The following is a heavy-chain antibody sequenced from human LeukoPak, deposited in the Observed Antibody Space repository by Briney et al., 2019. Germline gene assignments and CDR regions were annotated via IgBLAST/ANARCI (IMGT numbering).Heavy chain of an antibody. J-gene: IGHJ3*02. V-gene: IGHV4-4*07. CDR3: ARGGMTAGGPYAFDI. D-gene: IGHD6-13*01. CDR1: GGAISSYY. CDR2: IFTSGSI. Sequence: SETLSLTCTVSGGAISSYYWSWIRQPAGKGLECIGRIFTSGSINYNPSLKSRVTMSIDTSRNQFSLKLTSVTAADTSVYYCARGGMTAGGPYAFDIWGQGTVVTVSS.